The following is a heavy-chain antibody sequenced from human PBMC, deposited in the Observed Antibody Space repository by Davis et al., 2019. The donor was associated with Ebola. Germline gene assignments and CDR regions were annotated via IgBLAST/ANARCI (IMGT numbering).Heavy chain of an antibody. V-gene: IGHV3-30*04. CDR1: GFTFRNYA. Sequence: PGGSLRPSCAASGFTFRNYAMHWVRQAPGKGLEWVAVVSHSEREKFYADSVKGRFTISRDNSENTLFLQMNSLTADDTAVYYCARAVFHEVLDYWGQGTPVTVSS. D-gene: IGHD3-3*01. CDR3: ARAVFHEVLDY. CDR2: VSHSEREK. J-gene: IGHJ4*02.